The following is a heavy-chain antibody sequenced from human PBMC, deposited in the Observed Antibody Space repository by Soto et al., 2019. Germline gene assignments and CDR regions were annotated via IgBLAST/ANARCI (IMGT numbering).Heavy chain of an antibody. CDR2: MYYSGTT. CDR3: AVVDSTGNWFDP. J-gene: IGHJ5*02. CDR1: GGSISSSDFY. D-gene: IGHD6-25*01. Sequence: SETLSLTCTVSGGSISSSDFYWGWLRQTPGKGLEFIGSMYYSGTTYYKPSLKSRVTISVDTSKKQFTLKLISVTAADTAVYYCAVVDSTGNWFDPWGEGALVTVSS. V-gene: IGHV4-39*01.